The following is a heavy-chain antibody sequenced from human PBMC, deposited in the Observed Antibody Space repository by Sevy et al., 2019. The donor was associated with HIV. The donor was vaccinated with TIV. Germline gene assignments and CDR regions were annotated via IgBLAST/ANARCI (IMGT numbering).Heavy chain of an antibody. J-gene: IGHJ4*02. CDR1: GFTVSSNY. CDR2: IYSGGST. Sequence: GGSLRLSCAASGFTVSSNYMSWVRQAPGKGLEWVSVIYSGGSTYYADSVKGRFTISRDNSKNTRYLQMNGLRAEDTAVYYCASHSSGWYYFDYWGQGTLVTVSS. D-gene: IGHD6-19*01. CDR3: ASHSSGWYYFDY. V-gene: IGHV3-53*01.